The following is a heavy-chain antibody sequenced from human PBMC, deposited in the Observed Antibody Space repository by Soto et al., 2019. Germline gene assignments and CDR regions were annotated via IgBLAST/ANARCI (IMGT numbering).Heavy chain of an antibody. V-gene: IGHV1-18*01. CDR3: TRWTVTNNWFDP. Sequence: QVQLVQSGPEVKKPGASVTVSCKTSGYTFTNYRIGWVRQAPGQGLEWMGWISTYTGNTKSVQKFQGRVTLTTDTSTSTAYMDLRSLTSVDTAVYYCTRWTVTNNWFDPWGQGTLVTVSS. J-gene: IGHJ5*02. CDR1: GYTFTNYR. D-gene: IGHD4-17*01. CDR2: ISTYTGNT.